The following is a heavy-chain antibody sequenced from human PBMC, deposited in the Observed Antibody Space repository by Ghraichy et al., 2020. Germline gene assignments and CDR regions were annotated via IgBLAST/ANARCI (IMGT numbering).Heavy chain of an antibody. Sequence: GGSLRLSCAASGFIFSSYWMHWVRQAPGKGLVWVSRINSDGSSTSYADSVKGRFTISRDNAKNTVYLQMNSLRAEDTAVYYCARARDVYRSGGTCHNWFDPWGQGTLVTVSS. D-gene: IGHD2-15*01. CDR1: GFIFSSYW. V-gene: IGHV3-74*01. J-gene: IGHJ5*02. CDR2: INSDGSST. CDR3: ARARDVYRSGGTCHNWFDP.